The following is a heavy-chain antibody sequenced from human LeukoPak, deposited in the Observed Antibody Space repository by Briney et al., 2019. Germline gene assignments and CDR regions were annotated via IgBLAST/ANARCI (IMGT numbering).Heavy chain of an antibody. CDR2: ISGSGGST. J-gene: IGHJ4*02. D-gene: IGHD1-26*01. CDR3: AKDSGSGSYYDFDY. V-gene: IGHV3-23*01. CDR1: GFTFSSYA. Sequence: GGSLRLSCAASGFTFSSYAMSWVRQAPGKGLEWVSAISGSGGSTYYADSVKGRFTISRDNTKNTLYLQMNSLRAEDTAVYYCAKDSGSGSYYDFDYWGQGTLVTVSS.